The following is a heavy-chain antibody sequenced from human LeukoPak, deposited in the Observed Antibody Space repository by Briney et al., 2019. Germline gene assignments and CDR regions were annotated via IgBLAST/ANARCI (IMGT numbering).Heavy chain of an antibody. J-gene: IGHJ4*02. CDR1: GFTFSTYW. V-gene: IGHV3-74*01. CDR2: IKGDVSST. CDR3: ARASTTVPNLLDH. D-gene: IGHD4-17*01. Sequence: GGSLRLSCAASGFTFSTYWMHWVRQAPGKGLVLVARIKGDVSSTLYADSVKGRFTISRDNSKNTLYLQTSSLRAEDTAVYYCARASTTVPNLLDHWGRGTLVTVSS.